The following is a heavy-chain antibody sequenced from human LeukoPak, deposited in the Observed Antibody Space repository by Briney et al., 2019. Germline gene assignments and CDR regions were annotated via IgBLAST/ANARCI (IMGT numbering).Heavy chain of an antibody. V-gene: IGHV4-38-2*01. Sequence: PSETLSLTCAVSGYSISSGYYWGWIRQPPGKGLEWIGGIYHSGSTYYNPSLKSRVTISVDTSKNQFSLKLSSVTAADTAVYYCARLELRWWYFDYWGQGTLVTVSS. CDR1: GYSISSGYY. J-gene: IGHJ4*02. CDR2: IYHSGST. CDR3: ARLELRWWYFDY. D-gene: IGHD4-23*01.